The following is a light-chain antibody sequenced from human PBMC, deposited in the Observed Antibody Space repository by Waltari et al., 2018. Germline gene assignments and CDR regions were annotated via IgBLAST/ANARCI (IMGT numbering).Light chain of an antibody. V-gene: IGKV4-1*01. J-gene: IGKJ1*01. CDR3: LQYSTTPWT. CDR2: WAS. Sequence: DFVMTQSPDSLAVSLGERATINCKSSQSVLYSPNNKNYSAWYQQKPGQPPKLLIYWASTRESGVPDRFSGSGSGTDFTLTISSLQAEDVAVYYCLQYSTTPWTFGQGTKVEIK. CDR1: QSVLYSPNNKNY.